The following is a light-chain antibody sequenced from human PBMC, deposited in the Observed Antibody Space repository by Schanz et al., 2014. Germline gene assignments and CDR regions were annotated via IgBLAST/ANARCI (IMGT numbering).Light chain of an antibody. V-gene: IGKV3-15*01. CDR2: GVS. J-gene: IGKJ4*01. Sequence: EIVMTQSPATLSVSPGETATLSCRASQSVSTKLAWYQQKFGQAPRLLIYGVSIRATGIPARFSGSGAGTEFTLTISSRQSEDFAVYYCQHYGNWPLTFGGGTKVEIK. CDR3: QHYGNWPLT. CDR1: QSVSTK.